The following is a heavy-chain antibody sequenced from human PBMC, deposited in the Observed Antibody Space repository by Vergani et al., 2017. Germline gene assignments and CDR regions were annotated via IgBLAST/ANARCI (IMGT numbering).Heavy chain of an antibody. D-gene: IGHD4-17*01. CDR2: INPSGGST. CDR3: ASQYGDYAH. J-gene: IGHJ1*01. CDR1: GYTLTELS. V-gene: IGHV1-46*01. Sequence: QVQLVQSGAEVKKPGASVKVSCKVSGYTLTELSMHWVRQAPGQGLEWMGIINPSGGSTSYAQKFQGRVTMTRNTSISTAYMELSSLRSEDTAVYYCASQYGDYAHWGQGTLVTVSS.